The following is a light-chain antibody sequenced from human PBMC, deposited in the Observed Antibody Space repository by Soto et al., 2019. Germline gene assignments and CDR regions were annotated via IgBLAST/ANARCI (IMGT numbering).Light chain of an antibody. J-gene: IGLJ1*01. CDR3: CSHSASYYFV. Sequence: QSVLTQPLSVSGSPGESVTISCTGTSSDVGGYNCVSWYQQHPGKAPQLIIYDVTQRPSGVPDRFSGSKSGNTASLSISGLQAEDEADYYCCSHSASYYFVFGNGKKVTV. CDR2: DVT. CDR1: SSDVGGYNC. V-gene: IGLV2-11*01.